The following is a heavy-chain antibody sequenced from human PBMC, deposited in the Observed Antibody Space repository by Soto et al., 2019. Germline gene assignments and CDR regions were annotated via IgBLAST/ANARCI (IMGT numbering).Heavy chain of an antibody. D-gene: IGHD2-2*01. J-gene: IGHJ4*02. V-gene: IGHV3-23*01. CDR3: AKDLLRSGYCSSTSCASREGY. Sequence: GGSLRLSCAASGFTFSSYAMSWVRQAPGKGLEWVSAISGSGGSTYYADSVKGRFTVSRDNSKNTLYLQMNSLRAEDTAVYYCAKDLLRSGYCSSTSCASREGYWGQGTLVTVSS. CDR1: GFTFSSYA. CDR2: ISGSGGST.